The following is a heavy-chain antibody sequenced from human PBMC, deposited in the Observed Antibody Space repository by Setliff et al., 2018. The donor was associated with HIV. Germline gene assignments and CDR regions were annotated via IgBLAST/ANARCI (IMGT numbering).Heavy chain of an antibody. CDR2: IDHSGST. J-gene: IGHJ4*02. Sequence: KTSETLSLTCAVYGGSFSGYYWSWIRQAPGKGLEWIGEIDHSGSTNYNPSLKSRVTISVDTSKNHFSLRLTSVTAADTALYYCARDPTGGAARFDYWGQGTLVTVSS. D-gene: IGHD6-6*01. CDR1: GGSFSGYY. V-gene: IGHV4-34*01. CDR3: ARDPTGGAARFDY.